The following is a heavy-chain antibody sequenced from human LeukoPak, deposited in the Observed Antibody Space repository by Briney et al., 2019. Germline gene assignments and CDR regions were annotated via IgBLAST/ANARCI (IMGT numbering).Heavy chain of an antibody. CDR2: ISSSGSTI. D-gene: IGHD2-2*01. V-gene: IGHV3-48*03. CDR3: ARPNAPERYCSSTSCYYEY. Sequence: GGSLRLSCAASGFTFSSYEMNWVRQAPGKGLEWVSYISSSGSTIYYADSVKGRFTISRDNAKNSLYLQMDSLRAEDTAVYYCARPNAPERYCSSTSCYYEYGGQGTLVTVSS. J-gene: IGHJ4*02. CDR1: GFTFSSYE.